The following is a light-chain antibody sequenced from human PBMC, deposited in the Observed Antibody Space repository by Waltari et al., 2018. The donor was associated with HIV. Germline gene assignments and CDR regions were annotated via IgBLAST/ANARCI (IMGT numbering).Light chain of an antibody. V-gene: IGLV1-44*01. CDR2: TNN. CDR3: AVWDDSLNGYV. CDR1: SSNIGSNT. J-gene: IGLJ1*01. Sequence: QSVLTQPPSASGTPGQRVTFSCSGSSSNIGSNTVNWYQQFPGAAPKRLIYTNNQRPSGVPDRFSGSKSGTSASLAISGLQSEDEADYYCAVWDDSLNGYVFGPGTKVTVL.